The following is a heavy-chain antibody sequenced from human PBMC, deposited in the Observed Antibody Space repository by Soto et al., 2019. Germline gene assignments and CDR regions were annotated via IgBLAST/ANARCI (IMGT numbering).Heavy chain of an antibody. Sequence: QVQLEQSGAEVKNPGASVKVSCKASGYTFSSHGISWVRQAPGQGLEWMGWIGAYDGDTNYAQNLQGRVTMTTDTSTSTAYMELTSLRSDATAMYYCARDRGYRHDSFDIWGQGTRVIVNS. D-gene: IGHD5-18*01. J-gene: IGHJ3*02. CDR2: IGAYDGDT. CDR3: ARDRGYRHDSFDI. V-gene: IGHV1-18*01. CDR1: GYTFSSHG.